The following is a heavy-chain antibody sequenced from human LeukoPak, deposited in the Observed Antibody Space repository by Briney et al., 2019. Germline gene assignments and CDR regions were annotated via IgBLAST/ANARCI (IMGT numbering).Heavy chain of an antibody. CDR3: ARVECGGSCYDCRGAFDI. V-gene: IGHV1-2*02. CDR1: GYTFSGYY. Sequence: ASVKVSCKASGYTFSGYYMHWVRQAPGQGLEWMAWINPKNGDTNYAQKFQGRVTLTRDTSISTAYMELSSLNSDDTAVYYCARVECGGSCYDCRGAFDIWGQGTMVTVSS. CDR2: INPKNGDT. D-gene: IGHD2-15*01. J-gene: IGHJ3*02.